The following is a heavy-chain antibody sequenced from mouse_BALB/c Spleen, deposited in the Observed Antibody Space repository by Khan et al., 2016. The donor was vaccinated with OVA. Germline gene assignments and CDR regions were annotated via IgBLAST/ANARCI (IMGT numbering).Heavy chain of an antibody. CDR1: GYTFTNYI. J-gene: IGHJ3*01. Sequence: VQLQQSGPELVKPGASVKMSCKASGYTFTNYIIHWVKQTPGQGLEWIGYVNPYNDGTKYNAKFKGKATLTSDKSSSTASMERSGLPSEDSPVYYCERDYGRSFWCSYWGQGTLVTVSA. CDR3: ERDYGRSFWCSY. CDR2: VNPYNDGT. V-gene: IGHV1S136*01. D-gene: IGHD1-1*01.